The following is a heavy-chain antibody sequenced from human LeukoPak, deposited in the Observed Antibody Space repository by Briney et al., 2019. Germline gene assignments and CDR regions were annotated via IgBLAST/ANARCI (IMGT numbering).Heavy chain of an antibody. D-gene: IGHD1-26*01. Sequence: GGSLRLSCAVSGIPFNKYGMHWVRQAPGKGLEWVATIWHDGSPKMYADSAKGRFTVSRDDSKNMLYLQMNSLRAEDTAEYYCVTHYKWDLLVHAFDFWGQGTRVTVSS. CDR1: GIPFNKYG. CDR2: IWHDGSPK. J-gene: IGHJ3*01. CDR3: VTHYKWDLLVHAFDF. V-gene: IGHV3-33*01.